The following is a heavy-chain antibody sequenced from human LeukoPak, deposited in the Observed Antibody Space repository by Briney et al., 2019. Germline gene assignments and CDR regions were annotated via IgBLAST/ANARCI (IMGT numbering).Heavy chain of an antibody. CDR1: GGSISSSSYY. J-gene: IGHJ6*03. Sequence: SETLSLTCTVSGGSISSSSYYWGWIRQPPGKGLEWIGSIYYSGSTYYNPSLRSRVTISVGTSKNQFSLKLSSVTAADTAVYYCARDYSEGDYYYNYYMDVWGKGTTVTISS. V-gene: IGHV4-39*01. CDR3: ARDYSEGDYYYNYYMDV. D-gene: IGHD3-10*01. CDR2: IYYSGST.